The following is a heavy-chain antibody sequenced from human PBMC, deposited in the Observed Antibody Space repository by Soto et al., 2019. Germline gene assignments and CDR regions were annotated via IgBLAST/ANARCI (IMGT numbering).Heavy chain of an antibody. Sequence: ASVKVSCKASGYTFTGYYMHWVRQAPGQGLEWMGWINPNSGGTNYAQKFQGWVTMTRDTSISTAYMELSRLRSDDTAVYYCARSETGTTGYYGMDVWGQGTTVTV. CDR3: ARSETGTTGYYGMDV. CDR1: GYTFTGYY. D-gene: IGHD1-1*01. CDR2: INPNSGGT. J-gene: IGHJ6*02. V-gene: IGHV1-2*04.